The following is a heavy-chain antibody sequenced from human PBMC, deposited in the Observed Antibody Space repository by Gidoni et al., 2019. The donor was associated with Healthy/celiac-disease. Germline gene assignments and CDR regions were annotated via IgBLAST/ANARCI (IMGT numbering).Heavy chain of an antibody. V-gene: IGHV3-66*02. CDR2: IYSGGST. D-gene: IGHD2-15*01. CDR1: GFTVRGNY. J-gene: IGHJ3*02. CDR3: ARASCGSCYEGAAFDI. Sequence: EVQLVESGGGLVQPGGSLRLSFAASGFTVRGNYMSWVRQAPGKGLEWVSVIYSGGSTYYADSVKGRFTSSRDNSKNTLYLQMNSLRAEDTAVYYCARASCGSCYEGAAFDIWGQGTMVTVSS.